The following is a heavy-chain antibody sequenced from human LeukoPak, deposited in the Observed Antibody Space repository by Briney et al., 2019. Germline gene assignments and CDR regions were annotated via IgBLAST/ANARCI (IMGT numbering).Heavy chain of an antibody. CDR1: GGSISSYY. D-gene: IGHD3-10*01. V-gene: IGHV4-4*07. CDR3: ARGGDYGSGSYRYYYFDY. CDR2: IYTSGST. J-gene: IGHJ4*02. Sequence: SETLSLTCTVSGGSISSYYWSWIRQPAGKGLEWIGRIYTSGSTNYNPSLKSRVTMSVDTSKNQFSLKLSSVTAADTAVYYCARGGDYGSGSYRYYYFDYWGQGTLVTVSS.